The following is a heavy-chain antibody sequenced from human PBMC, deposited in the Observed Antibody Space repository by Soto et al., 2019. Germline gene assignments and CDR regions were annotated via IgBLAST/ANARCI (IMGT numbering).Heavy chain of an antibody. CDR2: FNSYNGDA. D-gene: IGHD1-26*01. J-gene: IGHJ4*02. Sequence: ASVKVSCKASGYKFSNYGISWVRQAPGQGLEWMGWFNSYNGDARYAQNLQGRVTMTTDTSTSTAYMELWSLRSDDTAAYYCAREDSGGLDYWGQGTLVTVSS. V-gene: IGHV1-18*01. CDR1: GYKFSNYG. CDR3: AREDSGGLDY.